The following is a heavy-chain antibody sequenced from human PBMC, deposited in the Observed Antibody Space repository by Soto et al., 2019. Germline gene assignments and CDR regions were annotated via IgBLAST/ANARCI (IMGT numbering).Heavy chain of an antibody. CDR1: GYTFTSYG. Sequence: QVQLVQSGAEVKKPGASVKVSCKASGYTFTSYGIIWVRQAPGQGLEWMGWISAYNGNTNYAQKLQGRVTMTTDTSTSTAYMELRSLRSDDTAVYYCARACSGGSCYPRYYYGMDVWGQGTTVTVSS. CDR2: ISAYNGNT. CDR3: ARACSGGSCYPRYYYGMDV. V-gene: IGHV1-18*04. J-gene: IGHJ6*02. D-gene: IGHD2-15*01.